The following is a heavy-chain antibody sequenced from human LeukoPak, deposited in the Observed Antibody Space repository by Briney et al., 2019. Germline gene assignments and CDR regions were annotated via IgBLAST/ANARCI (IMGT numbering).Heavy chain of an antibody. CDR3: AKARGRWELLPFDY. CDR1: AFTFSSYG. D-gene: IGHD1-26*01. V-gene: IGHV3-30*02. CDR2: IRYDGSKK. J-gene: IGHJ4*02. Sequence: GRSMRLSWAATAFTFSSYGMHWDRQAPGKGRGWVASIRYDGSKKYYADSVKGRLTISRDNSKNQLYLQMNSLRAEDTAVYYCAKARGRWELLPFDYWGQGALVTVSS.